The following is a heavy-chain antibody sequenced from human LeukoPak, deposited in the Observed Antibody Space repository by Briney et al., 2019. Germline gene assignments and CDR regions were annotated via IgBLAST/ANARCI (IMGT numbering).Heavy chain of an antibody. J-gene: IGHJ5*02. CDR1: GFTFSSYE. Sequence: GGSLRLSCSASGFTFSSYEMNWVRQAPGKGLEWVSYISSSGSTIYYADSVKGRFTISRDNAKNSLYLQMNSLRAEDTAVYYCATGQVVVVAARENWFDPWGQGTLVTVSS. V-gene: IGHV3-48*03. D-gene: IGHD2-15*01. CDR3: ATGQVVVVAARENWFDP. CDR2: ISSSGSTI.